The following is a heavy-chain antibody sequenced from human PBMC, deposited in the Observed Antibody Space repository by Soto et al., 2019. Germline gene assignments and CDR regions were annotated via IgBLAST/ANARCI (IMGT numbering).Heavy chain of an antibody. D-gene: IGHD3-10*01. CDR2: VYNTGGT. CDR1: SGPTSSHN. CDR3: VRQGIGPLHGLVDV. Sequence: QVQLQQSGPGLVKPSETLSLTCTVSSGPTSSHNWGWIRQPPGRGLEWIGYVYNTGGTSYNPTLRRRVTISADASTKNISLTLGSVTAADTAVYYCVRQGIGPLHGLVDVWGQGTTVSVSS. V-gene: IGHV4-59*08. J-gene: IGHJ6*02.